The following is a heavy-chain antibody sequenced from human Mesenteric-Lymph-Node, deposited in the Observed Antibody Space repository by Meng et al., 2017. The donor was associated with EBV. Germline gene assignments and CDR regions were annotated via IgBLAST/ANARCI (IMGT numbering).Heavy chain of an antibody. J-gene: IGHJ4*02. CDR1: AGTFSTYV. CDR3: TRGDGYSHY. V-gene: IGHV1-69*01. Sequence: QVKLVQSGAGVKKPGSSVKVSCEASAGTFSTYVISWVRQAPGQGLEWMGGIIPVFDTPNYAQKFQGRVTITADESTNTAYMELSSLKYEDTAVYYCTRGDGYSHYWGQGTLVTVSS. D-gene: IGHD5-24*01. CDR2: IIPVFDTP.